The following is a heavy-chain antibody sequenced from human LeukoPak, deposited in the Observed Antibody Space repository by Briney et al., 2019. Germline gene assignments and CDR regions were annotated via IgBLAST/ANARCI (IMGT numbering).Heavy chain of an antibody. CDR3: AREKAYGMDL. CDR1: GFPFHTYW. Sequence: GGSLRLSCAASGFPFHTYWMHWVRQAPGKGLVWVSRINGDGTTTNYADSVKGRFTISRDNAKDTVYLQMNSLRAEDTAVYYCAREKAYGMDLWGQGTTVTVSS. V-gene: IGHV3-74*01. CDR2: INGDGTTT. J-gene: IGHJ6*02.